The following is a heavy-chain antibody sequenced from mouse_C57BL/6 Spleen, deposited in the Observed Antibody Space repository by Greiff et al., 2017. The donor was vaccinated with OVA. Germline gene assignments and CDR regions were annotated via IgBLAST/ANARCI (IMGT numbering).Heavy chain of an antibody. CDR3: ARHSDYAMDY. J-gene: IGHJ4*01. V-gene: IGHV2-6-1*01. CDR1: GFSLTSYG. CDR2: IWSAGST. Sequence: QVQLKESGPGLVAPSQSLSITCTVSGFSLTSYGVHWVRQPPGQGLEWLVVIWSAGSTTYNSALKSRLSISTDNSKSQVFLKMNSLQTDDTAMYYCARHSDYAMDYWGQGTSVTVSS.